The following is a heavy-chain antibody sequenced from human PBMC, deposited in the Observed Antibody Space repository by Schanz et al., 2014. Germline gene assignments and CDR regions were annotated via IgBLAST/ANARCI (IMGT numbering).Heavy chain of an antibody. V-gene: IGHV4-59*01. Sequence: QLQLQESGPGLVKPSETLSLTCTVSGGSISSYYWSWIRQPPGKGLEWIGYIYYSGDTNYNPSLKSRVTISVDTSKNQFSLNLISVTAADTAVYYCARRNFYDKSAAFDYWGQGSLVTVSS. CDR2: IYYSGDT. CDR3: ARRNFYDKSAAFDY. CDR1: GGSISSYY. D-gene: IGHD3-9*01. J-gene: IGHJ4*02.